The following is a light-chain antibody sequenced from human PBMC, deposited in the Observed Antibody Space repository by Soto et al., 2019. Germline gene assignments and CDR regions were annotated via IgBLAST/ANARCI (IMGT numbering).Light chain of an antibody. J-gene: IGKJ3*01. V-gene: IGKV3-20*01. Sequence: EIVLTQSPGTLSLSPGERATLSCRASQSVSSNYLAWYQQKPGQAPRLLIDGASTRATGIPDRFSGSGSGTDFTLTISRLEPEDVAVYYCQQYGSSPLTFGPGTKVDIK. CDR3: QQYGSSPLT. CDR2: GAS. CDR1: QSVSSNY.